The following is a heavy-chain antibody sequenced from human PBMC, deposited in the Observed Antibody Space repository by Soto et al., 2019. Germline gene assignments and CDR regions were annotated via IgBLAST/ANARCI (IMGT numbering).Heavy chain of an antibody. CDR1: GYTFTSYG. V-gene: IGHV1-18*01. D-gene: IGHD5-18*01. J-gene: IGHJ5*02. CDR2: ISAYNGNT. CDR3: ARTRIQLWFSWFDP. Sequence: GASVKVSCKASGYTFTSYGISWVRQAPGQGLEWMGWISAYNGNTNYAQKLQGRVTMTTDTSTSTAYMELRSLRSDDTAVYYCARTRIQLWFSWFDPWGQGTLVTVSS.